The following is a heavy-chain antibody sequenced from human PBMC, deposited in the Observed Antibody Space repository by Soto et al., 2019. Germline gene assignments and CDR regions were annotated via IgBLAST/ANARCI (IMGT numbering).Heavy chain of an antibody. D-gene: IGHD6-25*01. CDR1: GFTFTSAW. CDR3: TTASKLNAGGQVSGAFDV. Sequence: EVQLVESGGGFVKPGGSLRLSCAASGFTFTSAWLNWVRQAPGKGLEWVARIVSRSDGGAIDYASPFRGRFTISRDDSKTTLYLQMNSLKVEDTGIYFCTTASKLNAGGQVSGAFDVWGQGTMVTASS. CDR2: IVSRSDGGAI. V-gene: IGHV3-15*07. J-gene: IGHJ3*01.